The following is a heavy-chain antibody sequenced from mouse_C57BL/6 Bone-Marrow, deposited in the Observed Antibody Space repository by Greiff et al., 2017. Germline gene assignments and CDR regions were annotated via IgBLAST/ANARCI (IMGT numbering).Heavy chain of an antibody. CDR2: IFPGSGST. J-gene: IGHJ3*01. CDR1: GYTFTDYY. CDR3: ETSYYYGSSLFAD. Sequence: QVQLQQSGPELVKPGASVKISCKASGYTFTDYYLNWVKQRPGQGLDWIGWIFPGSGSTSSNENVKGKATLTVDKSSSTAYMLRSSLTSEDSAVYFCETSYYYGSSLFADWGQGTLVTVAA. V-gene: IGHV1-75*01. D-gene: IGHD1-1*01.